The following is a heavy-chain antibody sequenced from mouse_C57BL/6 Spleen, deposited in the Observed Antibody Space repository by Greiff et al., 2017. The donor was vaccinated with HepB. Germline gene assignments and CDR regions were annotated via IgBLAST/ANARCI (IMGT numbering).Heavy chain of an antibody. J-gene: IGHJ4*01. CDR1: GYTFTSYW. CDR2: IDPSDSYT. Sequence: QVQLQQPGAELVMPGASVKLSCKASGYTFTSYWMHWVKQRPGQGLEWIGEIDPSDSYTNYNQKFKGKSTLTVDESSSTAYMQLSSLTSEDSAVYYCARAQATGDYAMDYWGQGTSVTVSS. CDR3: ARAQATGDYAMDY. D-gene: IGHD3-2*02. V-gene: IGHV1-69*01.